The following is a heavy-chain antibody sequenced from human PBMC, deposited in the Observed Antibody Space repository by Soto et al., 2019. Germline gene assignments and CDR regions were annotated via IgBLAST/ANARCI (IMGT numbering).Heavy chain of an antibody. CDR3: AGRGGGYCSSTSCPEHPYYYYGMDV. V-gene: IGHV5-51*01. Sequence: EVQLVQSGAEVKKPGESLKISCKGSGYSFTSYWIGWVRQMPGKGLEWMGIIYPGDSDTRYSPSFQGQVTISADKSISTATLQWKNLKASDTAMYYGAGRGGGYCSSTSCPEHPYYYYGMDVWGQGTTVTVSS. CDR2: IYPGDSDT. J-gene: IGHJ6*02. D-gene: IGHD2-2*01. CDR1: GYSFTSYW.